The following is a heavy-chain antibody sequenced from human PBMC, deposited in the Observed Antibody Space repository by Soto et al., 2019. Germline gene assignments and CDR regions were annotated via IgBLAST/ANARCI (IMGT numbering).Heavy chain of an antibody. D-gene: IGHD3-22*01. J-gene: IGHJ3*02. CDR1: GFTFTTYA. CDR3: ARIQPGYDSSGYFSAFDI. CDR2: ISRRGDTT. Sequence: VGSLRLSCVASGFTFTTYAMSWVRQAPGKGLEWVSVISRRGDTTYYADSVKGRFTISRDNAKNTLYLQMNSLRAEDRAVYYCARIQPGYDSSGYFSAFDIWGQGTMVTVSS. V-gene: IGHV3-23*01.